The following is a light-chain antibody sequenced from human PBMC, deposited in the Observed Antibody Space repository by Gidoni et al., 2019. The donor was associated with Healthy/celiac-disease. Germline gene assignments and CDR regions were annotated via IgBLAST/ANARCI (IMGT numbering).Light chain of an antibody. CDR3: QQRSNFLT. J-gene: IGKJ4*01. Sequence: EIVFTQSTATLSLSPGERATLSCRASQSVSSYLAWYQQKPGQAPRLLIYDASNRATGIPARFSGSGSGTDFTLTISSLEPEDFAVYYCQQRSNFLTFGGGTKVEIK. CDR1: QSVSSY. CDR2: DAS. V-gene: IGKV3-11*01.